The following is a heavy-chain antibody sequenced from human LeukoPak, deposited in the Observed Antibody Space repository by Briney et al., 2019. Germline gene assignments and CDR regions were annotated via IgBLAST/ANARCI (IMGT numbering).Heavy chain of an antibody. CDR1: GFTFSSYS. CDR3: ARLRIRYFDWLLFEGGDAFDI. J-gene: IGHJ3*02. Sequence: GGSLRLSCAASGFTFSSYSMNWVRQAPGKGLEWVSSVSSSSSYIYYADSVKGRCTISRDNAKNSLYLQMNRLRAEETAVYYCARLRIRYFDWLLFEGGDAFDIWGQGTMVTVSS. CDR2: VSSSSSYI. D-gene: IGHD3-9*01. V-gene: IGHV3-21*01.